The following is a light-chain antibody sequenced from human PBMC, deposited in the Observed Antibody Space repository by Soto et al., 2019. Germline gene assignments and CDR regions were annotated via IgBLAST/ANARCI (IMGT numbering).Light chain of an antibody. CDR3: QQYSMAPLT. J-gene: IGKJ1*01. Sequence: EIVLTQSPGTLSLSPGERATLSCRASLTISDNYLAWYQQKAGQAPRLVIYGASSRATGIPDRFSASGSGTDFSLTTSRLEPEDFAVYYCQQYSMAPLTFGQGTKVDIK. V-gene: IGKV3-20*01. CDR2: GAS. CDR1: LTISDNY.